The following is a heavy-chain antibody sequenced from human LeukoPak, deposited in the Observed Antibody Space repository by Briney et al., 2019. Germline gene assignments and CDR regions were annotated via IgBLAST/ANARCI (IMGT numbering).Heavy chain of an antibody. CDR2: ISSSSTI. D-gene: IGHD6-19*01. CDR1: GFTFSSYS. J-gene: IGHJ4*02. Sequence: GGSLRLSCAASGFTFSSYSMNWVRQAPGKGLEWVSYISSSSTIYYADSVKGRFTISRDNAKNSLYLQMNSLRAEDTALYYCAKDIAVAGLQATFDYWGQGTLVTVSS. V-gene: IGHV3-48*04. CDR3: AKDIAVAGLQATFDY.